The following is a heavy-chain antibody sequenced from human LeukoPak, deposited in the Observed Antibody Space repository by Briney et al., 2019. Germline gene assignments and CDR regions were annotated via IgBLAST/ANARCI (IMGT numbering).Heavy chain of an antibody. D-gene: IGHD6-13*01. J-gene: IGHJ5*02. Sequence: PSETLSLTCTVSGGSISSSSYYWGWIRQPPGKGLEWMGSIYYSGSTYYNPSLKSRVTISVDMSKNQFSLKLSSVTAADTAVYYCARVYKQQSAGWFDPWGQGTLVTVSS. CDR2: IYYSGST. CDR3: ARVYKQQSAGWFDP. V-gene: IGHV4-39*07. CDR1: GGSISSSSYY.